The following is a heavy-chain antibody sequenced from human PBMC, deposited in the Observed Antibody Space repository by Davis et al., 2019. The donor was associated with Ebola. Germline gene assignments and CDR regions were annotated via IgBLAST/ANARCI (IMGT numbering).Heavy chain of an antibody. CDR2: IRSKANSYAT. CDR3: AKSRPTYYYDSSGYYYGIGYFDY. V-gene: IGHV3-73*01. CDR1: GFTFSGSA. J-gene: IGHJ4*02. D-gene: IGHD3-22*01. Sequence: GESLKISCAASGFTFSGSAMHWVRQASGKGLEWVGRIRSKANSYATAYAASVKGRFTISRDDSKNTAYLQMNSLKTEDTAVYYCAKSRPTYYYDSSGYYYGIGYFDYWGQGTLVTVSS.